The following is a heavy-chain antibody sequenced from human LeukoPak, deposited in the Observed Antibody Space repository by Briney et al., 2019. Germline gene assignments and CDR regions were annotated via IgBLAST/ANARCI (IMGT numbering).Heavy chain of an antibody. CDR1: GGTFSSYA. D-gene: IGHD2-15*01. V-gene: IGHV1-69*13. CDR2: IIPIFGTA. Sequence: SMKVSCKASGGTFSSYAISWVRQAPGQGLEWMGGIIPIFGTANYAQKFQGRVTITADESTSTAYMELSSLRAEDTAVYYCARDEQRYCSGGSCYCLDYWGQGTLVTVSS. CDR3: ARDEQRYCSGGSCYCLDY. J-gene: IGHJ4*02.